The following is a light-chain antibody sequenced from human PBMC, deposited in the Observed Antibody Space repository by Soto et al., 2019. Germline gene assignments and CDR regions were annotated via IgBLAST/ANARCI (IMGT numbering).Light chain of an antibody. CDR2: EVT. CDR3: TSLTSTGTWV. V-gene: IGLV2-14*01. J-gene: IGLJ3*02. CDR1: SSDIGFYNR. Sequence: QPVLTQPASVSGSPGQSITMSCIGTSSDIGFYNRVSWIQQHPGKTPKLMIYEVTNRPSGISSRFSGSKSGNTASLTISGLQAEDEADYYCTSLTSTGTWVFGGGTKLTVL.